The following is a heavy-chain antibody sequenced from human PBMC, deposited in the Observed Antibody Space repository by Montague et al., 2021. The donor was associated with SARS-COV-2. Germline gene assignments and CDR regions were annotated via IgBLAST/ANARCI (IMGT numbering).Heavy chain of an antibody. D-gene: IGHD3-10*01. CDR1: SAGIESWY. V-gene: IGHV4-59*01. CDR3: ARDIGGDGVMDV. J-gene: IGHJ6*02. CDR2: AYDIFST. Sequence: SETLSLTCTVPSAGIESWYSGAVRKSPRMELSHLKIAYDIFSTNYKPSLKSLVTISVYTSKNQFSLKVSSVTAADTAVYFCARDIGGDGVMDVWGQGTTVSVSS.